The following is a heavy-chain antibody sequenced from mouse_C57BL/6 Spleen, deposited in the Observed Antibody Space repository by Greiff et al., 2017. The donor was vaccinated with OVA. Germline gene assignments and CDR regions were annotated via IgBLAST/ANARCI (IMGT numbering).Heavy chain of an antibody. D-gene: IGHD1-1*01. CDR3: ARVGGYYGSGGWFAY. V-gene: IGHV1-69*01. CDR1: GYTFTSYW. Sequence: QVQLQQPGAELVMPGASVKLSCKASGYTFTSYWMHWVKQRPGQGLEWIGEIDPSDSYTNYNQKFKGKSTLTVDKSSSTAYMQLSSLTSEDSAVYYCARVGGYYGSGGWFAYWGQGTLVTVSA. CDR2: IDPSDSYT. J-gene: IGHJ3*01.